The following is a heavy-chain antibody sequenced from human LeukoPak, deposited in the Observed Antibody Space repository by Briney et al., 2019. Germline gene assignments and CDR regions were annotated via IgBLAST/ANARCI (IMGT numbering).Heavy chain of an antibody. CDR2: IYHSGST. D-gene: IGHD3/OR15-3a*01. V-gene: IGHV4-30-2*01. CDR3: ARGQEGLVDY. J-gene: IGHJ4*02. CDR1: GGSTSSGGYS. Sequence: SQTLSLTCAVSGGSTSSGGYSWSWIRQPPGKGLEWIGYIYHSGSTYYNPSLKSRVTISVDRSKNQFSLKLSSVTAADTAVYYCARGQEGLVDYWGQGTLVTVSS.